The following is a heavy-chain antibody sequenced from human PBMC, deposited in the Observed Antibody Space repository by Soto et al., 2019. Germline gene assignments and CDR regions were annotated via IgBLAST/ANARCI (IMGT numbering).Heavy chain of an antibody. CDR2: INPNSGGT. D-gene: IGHD2-15*01. CDR3: ARDNIVAEGYYYYGMDV. V-gene: IGHV1-2*04. CDR1: GYTLTGYY. J-gene: IGHJ6*02. Sequence: ASVKVSCKASGYTLTGYYMHWVRQAPGQGLEWMGWINPNSGGTNYAQKFQGWVTMTRDTSISTAYMELSRLRSDDTAVYYCARDNIVAEGYYYYGMDVWGQGTTVTVSS.